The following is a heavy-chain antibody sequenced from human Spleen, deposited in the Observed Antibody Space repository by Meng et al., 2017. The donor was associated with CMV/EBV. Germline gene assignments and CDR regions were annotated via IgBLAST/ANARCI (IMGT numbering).Heavy chain of an antibody. CDR3: ARGGYLAAHKTTKYYFDY. V-gene: IGHV3-30*03. Sequence: GGSLRLSCGASGMTFSDYSMDWLRQAPGKGLEWVAVISYDGSNKYYADSVKGRFTISRDNSKNTLYLQMNSLRAEDTAVYYCARGGYLAAHKTTKYYFDYWGQGTLVTVSS. CDR1: GMTFSDYS. D-gene: IGHD2-15*01. CDR2: ISYDGSNK. J-gene: IGHJ4*02.